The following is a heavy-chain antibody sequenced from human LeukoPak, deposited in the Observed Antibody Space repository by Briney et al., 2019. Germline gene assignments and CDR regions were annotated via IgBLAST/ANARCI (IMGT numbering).Heavy chain of an antibody. CDR2: INRSGST. CDR1: GGSFSGYY. J-gene: IGHJ3*02. CDR3: AVVLRYFDWLLWHDAFDI. Sequence: SETLSLTCAVYGGSFSGYYWSWIRQPPGKGLEWIGEINRSGSTNYNPSLKSRVTISVDTSKSQFSLKLTSVTAADTAVYYCAVVLRYFDWLLWHDAFDIWGQGTMVTVSS. V-gene: IGHV4-34*01. D-gene: IGHD3-9*01.